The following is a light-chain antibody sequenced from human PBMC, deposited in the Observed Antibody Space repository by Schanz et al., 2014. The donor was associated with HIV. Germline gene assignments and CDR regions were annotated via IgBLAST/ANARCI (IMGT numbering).Light chain of an antibody. CDR2: ANN. V-gene: IGLV1-44*01. CDR3: AAWDDSLNGWV. CDR1: SSNIGSNT. J-gene: IGLJ3*02. Sequence: QSVLTQPPSASGNPGQRVTISCSGSSSNIGSNTANWYQQLPGTAPKLLMYANNMRPSGVPDRFSGSGSGTSASLAISRLQSEDEADYYCAAWDDSLNGWVFGGGTKVTVL.